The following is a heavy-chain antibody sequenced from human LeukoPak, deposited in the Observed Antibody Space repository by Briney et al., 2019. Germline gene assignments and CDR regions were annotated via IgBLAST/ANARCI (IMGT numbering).Heavy chain of an antibody. D-gene: IGHD1-1*01. V-gene: IGHV3-23*01. Sequence: GGSVRLSCAAGGFTFSNYAMPWVRPAPGRGLEGVSSICGSGGSTYYPDSVKGRFTISRDKSKNTLYLQMYSLRAEDTAVYYCVKVEGASKASFYWG. CDR2: ICGSGGST. J-gene: IGHJ4*01. CDR3: VKVEGASKASFY. CDR1: GFTFSNYA.